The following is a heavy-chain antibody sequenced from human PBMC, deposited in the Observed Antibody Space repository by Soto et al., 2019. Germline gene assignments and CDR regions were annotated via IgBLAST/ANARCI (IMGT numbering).Heavy chain of an antibody. Sequence: SETLSLTCPVSGGSISRYYWSWIRQPPGKGLEWIGYIYYSGSTNYNPSLKSRVTISVDTSKNQFCLKLSPVTAADLAVYYCARVEGYYGSGSWEANTNNWFDPWGQGTLVTVSS. CDR2: IYYSGST. CDR1: GGSISRYY. V-gene: IGHV4-59*01. J-gene: IGHJ5*02. CDR3: ARVEGYYGSGSWEANTNNWFDP. D-gene: IGHD3-10*01.